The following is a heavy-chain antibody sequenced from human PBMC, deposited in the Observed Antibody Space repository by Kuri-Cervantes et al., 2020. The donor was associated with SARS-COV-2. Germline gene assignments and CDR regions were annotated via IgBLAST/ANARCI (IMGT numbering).Heavy chain of an antibody. J-gene: IGHJ4*02. CDR1: GGSIISGDYY. Sequence: SETLSLTCTVSGGSIISGDYYWSWIRQPPGKGLEWSGYIYYSGSTNDNPSLKIRVTISVDTSKNQFSLKLTSVAAAYTAVYYCARVRGSYNYFDYWGQGTLVTVSS. CDR2: IYYSGST. CDR3: ARVRGSYNYFDY. V-gene: IGHV4-61*08. D-gene: IGHD1-26*01.